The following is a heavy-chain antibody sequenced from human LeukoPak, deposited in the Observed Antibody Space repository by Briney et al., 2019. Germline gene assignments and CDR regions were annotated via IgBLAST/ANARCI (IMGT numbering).Heavy chain of an antibody. CDR1: GFTFSSYA. J-gene: IGHJ4*02. V-gene: IGHV3-30*04. D-gene: IGHD3-3*01. CDR2: ISYDGSNK. Sequence: GRSLRLSCAASGFTFSSYAMHWVRQAPGKGLEWVAVISYDGSNKYYADSVKGRFTISRDNSKNTLYLQMNSLRAEDTAVYYCAAGYDFWSGRFDYWGQGTLVTVSS. CDR3: AAGYDFWSGRFDY.